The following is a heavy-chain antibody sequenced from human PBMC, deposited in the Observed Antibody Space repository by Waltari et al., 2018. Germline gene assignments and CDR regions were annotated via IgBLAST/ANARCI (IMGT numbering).Heavy chain of an antibody. CDR2: IKQDGSEK. D-gene: IGHD6-13*01. Sequence: EVQLVESGGGLAQPGGSLRLSCAASGLSFSNYWMTWVRQASGNGPGVVANIKQDGSEKYAMDSVKGRFTISRDNAKNSLYLQMNNLRVEDTAVYYCTRGGRDSSWYWRDWGQGTLVTVSS. CDR3: TRGGRDSSWYWRD. J-gene: IGHJ4*02. CDR1: GLSFSNYW. V-gene: IGHV3-7*01.